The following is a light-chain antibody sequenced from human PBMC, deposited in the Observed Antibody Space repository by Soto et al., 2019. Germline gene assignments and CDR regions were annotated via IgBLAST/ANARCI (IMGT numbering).Light chain of an antibody. J-gene: IGKJ1*01. CDR2: GTS. CDR1: QSVSSN. V-gene: IGKV3-15*01. CDR3: QPYNNRPRA. Sequence: EIVMTQSPATLSVSPGERATLSCRASQSVSSNLAWYQQKPGQAPRLLIYGTSTRATGIPARFSGSVSGTEVTLTLRRLQSEDFAVYYWQPYNNRPRAFGQGTKVEIK.